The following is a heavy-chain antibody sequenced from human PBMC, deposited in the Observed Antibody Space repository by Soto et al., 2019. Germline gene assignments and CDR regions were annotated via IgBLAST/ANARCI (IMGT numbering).Heavy chain of an antibody. V-gene: IGHV3-33*01. CDR1: GFTFSSYG. Sequence: QVQLVESGGGVVQPGRSLRLSCAASGFTFSSYGMHWVRQAPGKGLEWVAVIWYDGSNKYYADSVKGRFTISRDNSKNTLYLQMNRLRAEDTAVYYCARDSDYYDRSSGFDYWGQGTLVTVSS. D-gene: IGHD3-22*01. J-gene: IGHJ4*02. CDR3: ARDSDYYDRSSGFDY. CDR2: IWYDGSNK.